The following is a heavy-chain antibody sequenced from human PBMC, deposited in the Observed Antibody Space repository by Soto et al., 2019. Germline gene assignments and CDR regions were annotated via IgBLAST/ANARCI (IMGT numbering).Heavy chain of an antibody. V-gene: IGHV4-59*01. Sequence: SETLSLTCPVSGGSISSYDWSCIRHPPGKGLDWIGYIYYSGSTNYNPSLKSRVTISVDTSKNQYSLKLSSVTAADTAVYYCARAELWKPHFGYMGQVTMVTVSS. D-gene: IGHD5-18*01. CDR1: GGSISSYD. J-gene: IGHJ4*02. CDR3: ARAELWKPHFGY. CDR2: IYYSGST.